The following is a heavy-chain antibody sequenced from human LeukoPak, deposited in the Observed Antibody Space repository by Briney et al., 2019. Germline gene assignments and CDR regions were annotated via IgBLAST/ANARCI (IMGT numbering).Heavy chain of an antibody. CDR3: ARVQNAYCGRDCYSVSTKAFDI. Sequence: GGSLRLSCTVSGFTVSSNSMSWVRQAPGKGLEWVTVISYDGNNKYYADSVKGRFTISRDSSKNTLYLQMNSLRTEDTALYYCARVQNAYCGRDCYSVSTKAFDIWGQGTMVTVSS. CDR2: ISYDGNNK. D-gene: IGHD2-21*02. J-gene: IGHJ3*02. V-gene: IGHV3-30*04. CDR1: GFTVSSNS.